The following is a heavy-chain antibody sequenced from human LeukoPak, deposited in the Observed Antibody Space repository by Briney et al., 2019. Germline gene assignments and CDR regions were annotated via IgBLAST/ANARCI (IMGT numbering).Heavy chain of an antibody. Sequence: SVKVSCKASGGTFSSYAISWVRQAPGQGLEWMGGIIPIFGTANYAQKFQSRVTITADESTSTAYMELSSLRSEDTAVYYCARGLPAAIVWNWFDPWGQGTLVTVSS. CDR1: GGTFSSYA. CDR2: IIPIFGTA. J-gene: IGHJ5*02. CDR3: ARGLPAAIVWNWFDP. D-gene: IGHD2-2*01. V-gene: IGHV1-69*01.